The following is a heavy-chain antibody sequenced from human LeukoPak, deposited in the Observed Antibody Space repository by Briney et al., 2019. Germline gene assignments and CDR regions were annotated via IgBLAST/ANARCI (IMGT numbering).Heavy chain of an antibody. CDR2: IYHSGST. Sequence: SETLSLTCAVSGYSISSGYYWGWIRQPPGKGLEWIGSIYHSGSTYYNPSLKSRVTISVDTSKNQFSLKLSSVTAADTAVYYCARGHPYYYGSGSSRPCSFDYWGQGTLVTVSS. D-gene: IGHD3-10*01. CDR3: ARGHPYYYGSGSSRPCSFDY. V-gene: IGHV4-38-2*01. J-gene: IGHJ4*02. CDR1: GYSISSGYY.